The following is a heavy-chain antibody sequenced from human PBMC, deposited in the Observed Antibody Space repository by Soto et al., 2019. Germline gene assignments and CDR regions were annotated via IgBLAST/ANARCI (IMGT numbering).Heavy chain of an antibody. Sequence: GGSLRLSCAASGLTYSIYGMHWVRQAPGKRLEWVAVISYDGSNKYYADSVKGRFTISRDNSKNTLYLQMNSLRAEDTAVYYCAKEDPRQPAAMGSYYGMDVWGQGTTVTVSS. CDR2: ISYDGSNK. J-gene: IGHJ6*02. V-gene: IGHV3-30*18. CDR1: GLTYSIYG. CDR3: AKEDPRQPAAMGSYYGMDV. D-gene: IGHD2-2*01.